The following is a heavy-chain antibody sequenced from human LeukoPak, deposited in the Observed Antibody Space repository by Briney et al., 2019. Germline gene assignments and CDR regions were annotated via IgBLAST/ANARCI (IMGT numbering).Heavy chain of an antibody. J-gene: IGHJ4*02. CDR1: GLTFSSYW. V-gene: IGHV3-7*03. Sequence: GSLRLSCAASGLTFSSYWMRWVRQAPGKGLEWVANIKQDGSEKNYVDSVKGRFTISRDNAKNSLYLQMNSLRAEDTAVYYCASGLELDYWGQGTLVTVSS. CDR3: ASGLELDY. CDR2: IKQDGSEK.